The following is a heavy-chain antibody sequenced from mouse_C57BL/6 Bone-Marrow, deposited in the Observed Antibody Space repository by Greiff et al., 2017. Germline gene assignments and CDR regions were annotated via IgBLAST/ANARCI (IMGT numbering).Heavy chain of an antibody. Sequence: QVQLQQSGAELVRPGTSVKVSCKASGYAFTNYLIEWVKQRPGQGLEWIGVLNPGSGGTNYNEKFKGKATLTADKSSSTAYMQLSSLTSEDSAVYFCARRRGNYYGSSYYFDYWGQGTTLTVSS. V-gene: IGHV1-54*01. CDR2: LNPGSGGT. D-gene: IGHD1-1*01. J-gene: IGHJ2*01. CDR1: GYAFTNYL. CDR3: ARRRGNYYGSSYYFDY.